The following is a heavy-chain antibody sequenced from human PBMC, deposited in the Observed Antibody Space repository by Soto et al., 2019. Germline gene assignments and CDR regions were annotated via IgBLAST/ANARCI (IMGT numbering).Heavy chain of an antibody. CDR2: ISGSGGST. D-gene: IGHD3-3*01. CDR3: ARDITIFGSMDV. CDR1: GFTFSSYA. V-gene: IGHV3-23*01. Sequence: EVQLLESGGGLVQPGGSLRLSCAASGFTFSSYAMSWVRQAPGKGLEWVSAISGSGGSTYYADSVKGRFTISRDNSKNTLYLQMNSLRAEDTAVYYCARDITIFGSMDVWGQGTTVTVSS. J-gene: IGHJ6*02.